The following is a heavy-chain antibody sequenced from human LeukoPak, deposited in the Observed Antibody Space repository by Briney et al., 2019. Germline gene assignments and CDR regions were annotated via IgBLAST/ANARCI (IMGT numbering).Heavy chain of an antibody. CDR3: VKDNPVCES. V-gene: IGHV3-30*02. D-gene: IGHD2-21*01. CDR1: GFIFNNNG. CDR2: LRFDEGDK. Sequence: GGSLRLSCVASGFIFNNNGMHWVRQAPGKGLEWVAFLRFDEGDKFYADSVKGRFIISRDISKNTLFLEMNGLTIDDTAVYYCVKDNPVCESWGQGTLVTVSS. J-gene: IGHJ5*02.